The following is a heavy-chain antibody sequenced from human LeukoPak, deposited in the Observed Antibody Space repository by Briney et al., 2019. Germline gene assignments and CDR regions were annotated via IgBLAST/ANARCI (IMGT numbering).Heavy chain of an antibody. J-gene: IGHJ2*01. Sequence: PSETLSLTCTVSGVSIRSSSYCWAWTRQPPGRGLEWIGSVHYSENTYYNPFLKSRVTMSAATSENQFSLRLSSVTAADTAIYYCARRTMNGVVKGDWYFDLWGRGTLVTVSS. V-gene: IGHV4-39*01. CDR2: VHYSENT. CDR1: GVSIRSSSYC. CDR3: ARRTMNGVVKGDWYFDL. D-gene: IGHD3-3*01.